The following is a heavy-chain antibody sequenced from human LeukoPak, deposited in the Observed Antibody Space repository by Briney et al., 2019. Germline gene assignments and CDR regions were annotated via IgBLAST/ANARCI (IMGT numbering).Heavy chain of an antibody. CDR2: IIPIFGTA. CDR3: ARATNYYDSSGYYGY. D-gene: IGHD3-22*01. V-gene: IGHV1-69*13. Sequence: GASVKVSCKASGYTFTGYYMHWVRQAPGQGLEWMGGIIPIFGTANYAQKFQGRVTITADESTSTAYMELSSLRSEDTAVYYCARATNYYDSSGYYGYWGQGTLVTVSS. CDR1: GYTFTGYY. J-gene: IGHJ4*02.